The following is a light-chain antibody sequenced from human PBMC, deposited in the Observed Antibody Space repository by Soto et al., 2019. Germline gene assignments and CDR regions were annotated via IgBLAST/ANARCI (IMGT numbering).Light chain of an antibody. CDR1: TGAVTSGHY. Sequence: QAVVTQEPSLTVSPGGTVTLTCGSSTGAVTSGHYPYWFQQKPGQAPTKLIYDTNIRNSWTPARFSGSLLGGKAALTLSGAQPEDEADYYCMLFYCGIRVFGGGTKLTVL. V-gene: IGLV7-46*01. J-gene: IGLJ3*02. CDR3: MLFYCGIRV. CDR2: DTN.